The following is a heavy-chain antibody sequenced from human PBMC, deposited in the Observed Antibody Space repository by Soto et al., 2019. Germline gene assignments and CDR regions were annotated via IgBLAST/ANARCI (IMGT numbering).Heavy chain of an antibody. D-gene: IGHD2-8*01. CDR3: ARGGGRILMVYAGDYYGMDV. V-gene: IGHV1-69*01. CDR1: GGTFSSYA. Sequence: QVQLVQSGAEVKKPGSSVKVSCKASGGTFSSYAISWVRQAPGQGLEWMGGIIPIFGTANYAQKFQGRVTIPAAESTSTGYMELISLRSEDTAVYYCARGGGRILMVYAGDYYGMDVWGQGTTVTVSS. CDR2: IIPIFGTA. J-gene: IGHJ6*02.